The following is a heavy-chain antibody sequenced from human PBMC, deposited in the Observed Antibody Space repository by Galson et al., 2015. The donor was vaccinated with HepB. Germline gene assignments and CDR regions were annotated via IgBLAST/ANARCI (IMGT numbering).Heavy chain of an antibody. CDR3: AKDPDFDFYSEKSTTFDY. J-gene: IGHJ4*02. D-gene: IGHD3-3*01. V-gene: IGHV3-23*01. CDR2: ISGAGHNT. Sequence: SLRLSCAASGFSFDTYAMSWGRQAPGKGLEWVSSISGAGHNTYYADAVRGRFTISRDNSKNTVYLQMISLRDVDTAMYYCAKDPDFDFYSEKSTTFDYWGRGTLVTVSS. CDR1: GFSFDTYA.